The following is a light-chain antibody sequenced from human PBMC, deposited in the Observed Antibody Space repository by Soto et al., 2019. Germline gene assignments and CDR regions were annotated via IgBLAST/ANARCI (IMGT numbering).Light chain of an antibody. V-gene: IGKV3-20*01. J-gene: IGKJ2*01. CDR3: QQYGSSTGMYT. CDR1: QSVSSSY. CDR2: GAS. Sequence: EIVLTQSPGTLSLSPGERATLSCRASQSVSSSYLAWYQQKPGQAPRLLIYGASSRATGIPDRFSGSGSGTDFTLTISRLEPEDFAGYYCQQYGSSTGMYTFGQGTKLEIK.